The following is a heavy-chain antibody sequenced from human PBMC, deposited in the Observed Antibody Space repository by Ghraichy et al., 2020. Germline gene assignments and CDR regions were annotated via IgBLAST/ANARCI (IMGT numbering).Heavy chain of an antibody. V-gene: IGHV3-9*01. D-gene: IGHD5-12*01. CDR2: LGWGGAEV. CDR3: AKAGYDGTFWYLDL. CDR1: GFTFDDYA. Sequence: GGSLRLSCAASGFTFDDYAMHLVRQVPGKGLEWVSGLGWGGAEVAYADSVKGRFTVSRDNVKNFLYLQMTGLRPEDTAFYYCAKAGYDGTFWYLDLWGRGTLVSVSP. J-gene: IGHJ2*01.